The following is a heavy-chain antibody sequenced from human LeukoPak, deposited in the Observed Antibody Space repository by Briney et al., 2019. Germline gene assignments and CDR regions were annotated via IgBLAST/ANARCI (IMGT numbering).Heavy chain of an antibody. V-gene: IGHV3-21*01. CDR1: GFTFSSYS. CDR3: ARDHFGYYDFWSGYPEVYFGY. CDR2: ISSSSSYI. J-gene: IGHJ4*02. Sequence: GGSLRLSCAASGFTFSSYSMNWVRQAPGKGLEWVSSISSSSSYIYYADSVKGRFTISRDNAKNSLYLQMNSLRAEDTAVYYCARDHFGYYDFWSGYPEVYFGYWGQGTLVTVSS. D-gene: IGHD3-3*01.